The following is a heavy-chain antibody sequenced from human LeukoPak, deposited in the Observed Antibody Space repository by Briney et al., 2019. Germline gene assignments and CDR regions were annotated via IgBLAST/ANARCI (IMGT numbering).Heavy chain of an antibody. CDR3: ARVGYCSSTSCYTHYYYYGMDV. D-gene: IGHD2-2*02. Sequence: SVKVSCKASGGTFSSYAISWVRQAPGQGLEWMGRIIPILGIANYAQKFQGRVTITADKSTSTAYMELSSLRSEDTAVYYCARVGYCSSTSCYTHYYYYGMDVWGQGTTVTVSS. J-gene: IGHJ6*02. V-gene: IGHV1-69*04. CDR1: GGTFSSYA. CDR2: IIPILGIA.